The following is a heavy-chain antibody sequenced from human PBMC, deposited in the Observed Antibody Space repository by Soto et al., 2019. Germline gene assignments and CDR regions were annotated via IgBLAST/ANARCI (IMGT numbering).Heavy chain of an antibody. J-gene: IGHJ5*01. CDR2: ISGSGGST. D-gene: IGHD5-18*01. CDR1: GFTFSSYA. CDR3: AKDPQGYSYGYNWLDA. V-gene: IGHV3-23*01. Sequence: PGGSLRLSCAASGFTFSSYAMSWVRQAPGKGLEWVSAISGSGGSTYYADSVKGRFTISRDNSKNTLYLQMNSLRAEDTAVYYCAKDPQGYSYGYNWLDAWGHGTLVPVYS.